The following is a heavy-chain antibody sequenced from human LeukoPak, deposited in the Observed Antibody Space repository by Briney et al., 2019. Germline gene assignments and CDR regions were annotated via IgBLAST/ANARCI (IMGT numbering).Heavy chain of an antibody. CDR1: GYTFTGYY. J-gene: IGHJ5*02. D-gene: IGHD3-22*01. CDR2: INPNSGGT. Sequence: ASVKVSCKASGYTFTGYYMHWVRQAPGQGLEWMGWINPNSGGTNYAQKFQGRVTMTRDTSISTAYMELSRPRSDDTAVYYCARIFNYYDSSGYYYRNGWFDPWGQGTLVTVSS. V-gene: IGHV1-2*02. CDR3: ARIFNYYDSSGYYYRNGWFDP.